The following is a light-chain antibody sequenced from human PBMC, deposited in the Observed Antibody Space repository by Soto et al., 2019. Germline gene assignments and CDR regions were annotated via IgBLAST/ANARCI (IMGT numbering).Light chain of an antibody. CDR1: QSISNS. CDR2: SAF. V-gene: IGKV3-15*01. J-gene: IGKJ1*01. CDR3: QQYNKWPPWT. Sequence: EIVLTQSPATLSASPGESATLSCRASQSISNSLAWYQQKPGQAPRLVSYSAFTRATGIPARFSGSGSGTEFTLTISSLQSEDFAVYYCQQYNKWPPWTFGQGTKVEIK.